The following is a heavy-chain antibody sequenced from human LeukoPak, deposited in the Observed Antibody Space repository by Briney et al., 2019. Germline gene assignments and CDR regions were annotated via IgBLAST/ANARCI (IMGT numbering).Heavy chain of an antibody. V-gene: IGHV1-69*13. CDR3: ARDRGSHQMWHYYYYYMDV. CDR1: GGTFSIYA. Sequence: SVRVSCRASGGTFSIYAISWVRQAPGQGREWMGGIIPIFGTANYAQKFQGRVTITADESTSTAYMELSSLRSEDAAVYYCARDRGSHQMWHYYYYYMDVWGKGTTVTVSS. J-gene: IGHJ6*03. D-gene: IGHD1-26*01. CDR2: IIPIFGTA.